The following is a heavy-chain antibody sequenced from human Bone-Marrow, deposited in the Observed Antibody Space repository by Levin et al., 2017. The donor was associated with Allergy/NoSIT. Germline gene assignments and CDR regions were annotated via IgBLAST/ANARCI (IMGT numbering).Heavy chain of an antibody. CDR2: ISGSDDNT. CDR3: ARDRVTRSWQLEYLTH. J-gene: IGHJ4*02. CDR1: GFTLSTYV. D-gene: IGHD6-13*01. Sequence: PGGSLRLSCAASGFTLSTYVMSWVRQAPGKGLEWVSGISGSDDNTYYADSVKGRFTISRDNSRNTLYLHMSSLRAEDTALYYCARDRVTRSWQLEYLTHWGQGSLVIVSS. V-gene: IGHV3-23*01.